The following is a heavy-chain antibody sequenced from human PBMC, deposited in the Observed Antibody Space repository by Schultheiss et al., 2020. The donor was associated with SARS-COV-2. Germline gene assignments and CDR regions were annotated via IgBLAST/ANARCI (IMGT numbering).Heavy chain of an antibody. CDR1: GFTFSSYW. J-gene: IGHJ6*02. D-gene: IGHD1-14*01. Sequence: GGSLRLSCAASGFTFSSYWMSWVRQAPGKGLEWVANIKRDGSEQYYVDSVRGRFTISRDNPKNSLYLQMNSLRAEDTAVYYCARAAIRVKTNYYYYYGMDVWGQGTTVTVSS. V-gene: IGHV3-7*01. CDR2: IKRDGSEQ. CDR3: ARAAIRVKTNYYYYYGMDV.